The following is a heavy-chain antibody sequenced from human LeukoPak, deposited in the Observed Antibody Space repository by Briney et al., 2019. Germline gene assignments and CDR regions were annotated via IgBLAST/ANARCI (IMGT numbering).Heavy chain of an antibody. V-gene: IGHV4-59*01. CDR1: GGSISSYY. Sequence: SETLSLTCTVSGGSISSYYWSWIRQPPGKGLEWIGYIYYSGNTNYNPSLKSRVTLSVDTSTNQLFLKLSSVTAADTAVYYCARGWDTGYSYYGMDVWGPGTTVTVSS. CDR2: IYYSGNT. J-gene: IGHJ6*02. D-gene: IGHD5-18*01. CDR3: ARGWDTGYSYYGMDV.